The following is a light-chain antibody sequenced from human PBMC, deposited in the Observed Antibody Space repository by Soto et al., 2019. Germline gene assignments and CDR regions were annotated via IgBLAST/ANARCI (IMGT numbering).Light chain of an antibody. V-gene: IGLV2-14*01. CDR1: SSDVGGYNY. Sequence: QSALTQPASVSGSPGQSITISCTGTSSDVGGYNYVSWYQQHPGKAPKLIICEVSNRPSGVSNRFSGSKSGNTASLTISGLQAEDEADYYCCSYTSTSTRVFDGGTKVTVL. CDR3: CSYTSTSTRV. CDR2: EVS. J-gene: IGLJ2*01.